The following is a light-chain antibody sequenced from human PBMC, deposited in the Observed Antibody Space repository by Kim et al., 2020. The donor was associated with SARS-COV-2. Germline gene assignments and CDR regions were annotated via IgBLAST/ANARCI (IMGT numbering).Light chain of an antibody. Sequence: ASGGDRVTITCRASQDISRYLHWYQQKPGKAPKLLIYTASSLQSGVPSRFTGSGSETDFTLTISSLQPEDFATYYCQQNYSASRTFGQGTKVDIK. J-gene: IGKJ1*01. V-gene: IGKV1-39*01. CDR2: TAS. CDR3: QQNYSASRT. CDR1: QDISRY.